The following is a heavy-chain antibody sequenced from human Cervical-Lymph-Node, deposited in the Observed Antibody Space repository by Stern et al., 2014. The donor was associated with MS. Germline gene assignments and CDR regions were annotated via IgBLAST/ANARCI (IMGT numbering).Heavy chain of an antibody. D-gene: IGHD3-3*01. CDR2: IYHTGTT. CDR1: GDSLSTNNW. J-gene: IGHJ4*02. CDR3: AKGATSRTAIRSLQWHLDS. Sequence: QVQLQESGPGLVKPSGTLSLTCAVSGDSLSTNNWWSWVRQPPGKGLEWIGEIYHTGTTNDNPSLKSRLTISVDKSKNQFSLKLNSVTAADTAVYYCAKGATSRTAIRSLQWHLDSWGQGTLVTVSS. V-gene: IGHV4-4*02.